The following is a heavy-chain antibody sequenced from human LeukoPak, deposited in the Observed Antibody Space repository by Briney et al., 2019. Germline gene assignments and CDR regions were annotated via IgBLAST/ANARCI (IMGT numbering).Heavy chain of an antibody. Sequence: ASVKVSCKASGYTFTDYYMHWVRQAPGQGLEWMGWINPNSGGTNYAQKFQGWVTMTRDTSISTAYMELSRLRSDDTAVYYCARGNWNDRKFEYWGQGTLVTVSS. CDR2: INPNSGGT. V-gene: IGHV1-2*04. CDR1: GYTFTDYY. D-gene: IGHD1-1*01. J-gene: IGHJ4*02. CDR3: ARGNWNDRKFEY.